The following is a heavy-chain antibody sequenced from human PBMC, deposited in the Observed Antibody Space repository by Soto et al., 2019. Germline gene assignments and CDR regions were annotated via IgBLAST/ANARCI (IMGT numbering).Heavy chain of an antibody. D-gene: IGHD6-19*01. CDR2: ISGSGGST. CDR1: GFTFSSYA. J-gene: IGHJ4*02. V-gene: IGHV3-23*01. CDR3: AKSRGQWLGPNYFDY. Sequence: GGSLRLSCAASGFTFSSYAMSWVRQAPGKGLEWVSAISGSGGSTYYADSVKGRFTISRDNSKNTLYLRMNSLRAEDTAVYYCAKSRGQWLGPNYFDYWGQGTLVTVSS.